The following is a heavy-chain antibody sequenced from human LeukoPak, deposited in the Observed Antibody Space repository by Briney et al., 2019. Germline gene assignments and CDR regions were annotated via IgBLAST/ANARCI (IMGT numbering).Heavy chain of an antibody. CDR3: AREVGLAYCGGDCYPPPGY. Sequence: GGSLRLSCAASGFTFSSYAMHWVRQAPGKGLEWVAVISYDGSNKYYADSVKGRFTISRDNSKNTLYLQMNSLRAEDTAVYYCAREVGLAYCGGDCYPPPGYWGQGTLVTVSS. J-gene: IGHJ4*02. D-gene: IGHD2-21*02. V-gene: IGHV3-30-3*01. CDR2: ISYDGSNK. CDR1: GFTFSSYA.